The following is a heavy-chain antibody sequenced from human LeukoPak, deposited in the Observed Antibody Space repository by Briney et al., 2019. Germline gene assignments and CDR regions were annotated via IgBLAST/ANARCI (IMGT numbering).Heavy chain of an antibody. V-gene: IGHV4-4*07. Sequence: SETLSVTCTVSGGSISSYFWSWIRQPAGKGLEWIGRLHSSGSTYYNPSLMSRVTMSVDTSKNQFSLKLRSVTAADTAVYYCARDFSLGGSDYSVAFDIWGQGTMVAVSS. J-gene: IGHJ3*02. CDR2: LHSSGST. CDR3: ARDFSLGGSDYSVAFDI. CDR1: GGSISSYF. D-gene: IGHD2-21*01.